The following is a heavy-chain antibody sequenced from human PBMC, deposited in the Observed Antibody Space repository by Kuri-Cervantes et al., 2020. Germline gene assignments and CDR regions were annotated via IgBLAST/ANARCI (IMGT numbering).Heavy chain of an antibody. J-gene: IGHJ3*02. Sequence: GESLKISCAASGFTFSSYAMHWVRQAPGKGLEWVAVIPYDGSNKYYADSVKGRFTISRDNSKNTLYLQTNSLRAEDTAVYYCARYCSSSSCWDAFDIWGQGTMVTVSS. CDR3: ARYCSSSSCWDAFDI. D-gene: IGHD2-15*01. CDR1: GFTFSSYA. V-gene: IGHV3-30-3*01. CDR2: IPYDGSNK.